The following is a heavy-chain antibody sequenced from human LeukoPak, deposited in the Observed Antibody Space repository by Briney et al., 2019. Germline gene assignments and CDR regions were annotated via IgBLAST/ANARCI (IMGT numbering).Heavy chain of an antibody. D-gene: IGHD3-22*01. CDR3: ASDGYYYDRRVQRSPY. CDR2: ISYDGSNK. CDR1: GFTFSSYA. Sequence: GSLRLSCAASGFTFSSYAMHWVRQAPGKGLEWVAVISYDGSNKYYADSVKGRFTISRDNSKNTLYLQMNSLRAEDTAVYYCASDGYYYDRRVQRSPYGGQGTLVTVSS. V-gene: IGHV3-30-3*01. J-gene: IGHJ4*02.